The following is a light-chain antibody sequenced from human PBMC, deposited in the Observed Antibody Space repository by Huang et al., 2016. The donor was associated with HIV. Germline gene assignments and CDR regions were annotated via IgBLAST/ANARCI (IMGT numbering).Light chain of an antibody. CDR1: QSVSSY. Sequence: ESVLTQSPATLSLSPGERATLSCRASQSVSSYLAWYQQKVGQAPRLLIYDASKRATGIPAMFSGSGSWTDFTLTISSPEPEDFAVYFCQQRYNWPLTFGGGTKVEIK. CDR2: DAS. V-gene: IGKV3-11*01. CDR3: QQRYNWPLT. J-gene: IGKJ4*01.